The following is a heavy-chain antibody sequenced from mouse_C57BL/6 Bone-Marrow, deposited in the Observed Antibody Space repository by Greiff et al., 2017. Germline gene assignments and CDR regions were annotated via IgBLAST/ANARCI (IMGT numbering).Heavy chain of an antibody. D-gene: IGHD4-1*02. CDR2: LIPNNGTT. CDR3: ARCGQLGYYYAMDY. J-gene: IGHJ4*01. V-gene: IGHV1-39*01. Sequence: VQLQQSGPELVKPGASVKISCKASGYSFTDYNMNWVKQSNGKSLEWIGVLIPNNGTTSYNQKFKGKATLTVDQSSSTAYMQLNSLTSEDSAVYYSARCGQLGYYYAMDYWGQGTSVTVSS. CDR1: GYSFTDYN.